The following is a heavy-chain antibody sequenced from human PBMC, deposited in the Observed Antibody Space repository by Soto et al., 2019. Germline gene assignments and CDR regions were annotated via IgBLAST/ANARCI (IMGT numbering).Heavy chain of an antibody. CDR1: DESLTGYY. D-gene: IGHD4-17*01. V-gene: IGHV4-34*02. CDR2: ISHLGGT. J-gene: IGHJ1*01. Sequence: QVQLQQWGAGLLEPSETLSLSCGVYDESLTGYYWTWIRQPPGKSLEWIGEISHLGGTNFSPSLRGRVSISVDTSKKLCSLKMTSVTAADTALYYCGTITYGEYAVAYWGQGTLVTVSS. CDR3: GTITYGEYAVAY.